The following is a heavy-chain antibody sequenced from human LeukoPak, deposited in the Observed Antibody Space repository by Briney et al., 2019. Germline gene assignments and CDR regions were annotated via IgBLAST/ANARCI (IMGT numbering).Heavy chain of an antibody. Sequence: GASVKVSCKASGYSFTDYYIHWVRQAPGQGLEWMGWINPHSGGTNYAQNLQGRVTMTRDTSINTAYMELSRLTSDDTAVYYCARVRYSGSWYSFDYWGLGTLVTVSS. D-gene: IGHD6-13*01. CDR1: GYSFTDYY. J-gene: IGHJ4*02. V-gene: IGHV1-2*02. CDR2: INPHSGGT. CDR3: ARVRYSGSWYSFDY.